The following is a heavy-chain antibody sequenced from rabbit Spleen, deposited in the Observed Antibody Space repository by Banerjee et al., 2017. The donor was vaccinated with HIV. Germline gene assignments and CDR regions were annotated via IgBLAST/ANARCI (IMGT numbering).Heavy chain of an antibody. CDR1: GFSFSNKAV. J-gene: IGHJ6*01. CDR3: ARDLDGVIGWKFGW. Sequence: QEQLVESGGGLVKPEGSLKLSCTASGFSFSNKAVMCWVRQAPGKGLEWIACINAVTGKDVYATCAKGRFTFSKTSSTTVTLQMTSLTAADTATYFCARDLDGVIGWKFGWWGPGTLVTVS. CDR2: INAVTGKD. D-gene: IGHD4-1*01. V-gene: IGHV1S45*01.